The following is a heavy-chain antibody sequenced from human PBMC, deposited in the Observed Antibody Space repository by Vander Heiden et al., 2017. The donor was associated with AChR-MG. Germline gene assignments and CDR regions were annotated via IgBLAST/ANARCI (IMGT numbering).Heavy chain of an antibody. CDR1: GFAFSRYG. V-gene: IGHV3-33*01. CDR2: IWYDGSNE. J-gene: IGHJ4*02. CDR3: ARDADAYCGDYCYPYYFDY. Sequence: QVQLVESGGGVVQPGRPLRPSCAASGFAFSRYGMHWVRQAPGKGLEWVAVIWYDGSNEYYADSVKGRFTISRDSSKNTLYLQMNSLRAEDTAVYYCARDADAYCGDYCYPYYFDYWGQGTLVTVSS. D-gene: IGHD2-21*01.